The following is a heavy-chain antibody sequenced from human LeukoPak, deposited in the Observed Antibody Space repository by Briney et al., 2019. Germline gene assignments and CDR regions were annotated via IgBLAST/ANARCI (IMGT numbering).Heavy chain of an antibody. J-gene: IGHJ4*02. V-gene: IGHV4-4*07. CDR3: AREGYYGSGSYKDY. CDR2: IYTSGST. D-gene: IGHD3-10*01. CDR1: GGSISSYY. Sequence: PSETLSLTCTVSGGSISSYYWSWIRQPPGKGLEWIGRIYTSGSTNYNPSLKSRVTMSVDTSKNQFSLKLSSVTAADTAVYYCAREGYYGSGSYKDYWGQGTLVTVTS.